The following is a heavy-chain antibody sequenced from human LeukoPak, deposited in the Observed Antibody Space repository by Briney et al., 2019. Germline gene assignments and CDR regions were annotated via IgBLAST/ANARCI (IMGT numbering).Heavy chain of an antibody. J-gene: IGHJ4*02. CDR1: GGSISSGGYS. D-gene: IGHD3-22*01. V-gene: IGHV4-30-2*01. CDR3: ARGRQKVVVTLFDY. CDR2: IYHSGST. Sequence: PSQSLSLTCAVSGGSISSGGYSWSWIRQPPGKGLEWIGYIYHSGSTYYNPSLKSRVTISVDRSKNQFSLKLSSVTAADTAVYYCARGRQKVVVTLFDYWGQGTLVTVSS.